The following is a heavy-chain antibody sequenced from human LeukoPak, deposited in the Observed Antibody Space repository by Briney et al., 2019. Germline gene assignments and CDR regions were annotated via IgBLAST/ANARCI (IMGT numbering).Heavy chain of an antibody. CDR1: GGSISSYY. CDR3: ARGSQYYYDSSGYYSHDY. D-gene: IGHD3-22*01. J-gene: IGHJ4*02. V-gene: IGHV4-4*07. CDR2: MYTSGST. Sequence: SETLSLTCTVSGGSISSYYWSWIRQPAGKGLDWIGRMYTSGSTKYNPSLKSRVTMSVDTSKNQLSLKLSSVTAADTAVYYCARGSQYYYDSSGYYSHDYWGQGTLVTVSS.